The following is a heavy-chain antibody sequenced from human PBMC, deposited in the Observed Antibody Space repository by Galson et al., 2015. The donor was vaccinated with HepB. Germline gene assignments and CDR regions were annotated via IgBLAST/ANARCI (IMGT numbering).Heavy chain of an antibody. D-gene: IGHD2-15*01. Sequence: TLSLTCTVSGGSISDNDFHWSWIRQSPEKGLEWIGYISNSGNIYYSPSFRSRVTMSLDTSKNQCSLGVSAVTAADTAVYYCARDNCRGGRCYHPYYYYMDVWGEGITVTVSS. CDR1: GGSISDNDFH. CDR2: ISNSGNI. J-gene: IGHJ6*03. CDR3: ARDNCRGGRCYHPYYYYMDV. V-gene: IGHV4-30-4*01.